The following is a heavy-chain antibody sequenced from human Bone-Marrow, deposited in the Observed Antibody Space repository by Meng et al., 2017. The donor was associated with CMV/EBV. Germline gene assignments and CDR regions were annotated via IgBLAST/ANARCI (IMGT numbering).Heavy chain of an antibody. Sequence: QVQLVESGGGVVQPGRSLRLSCAASGFTFSSYGMHWVRQAPGKGLEWVALMSSHGTIQYYADSVKGRFTISRDNTKDTLFLQMNSLKTEDTAVYYCTSLKNGHWGQGTLVTVSS. CDR2: MSSHGTIQ. CDR3: TSLKNGH. J-gene: IGHJ4*02. CDR1: GFTFSSYG. D-gene: IGHD2-8*01. V-gene: IGHV3-30*03.